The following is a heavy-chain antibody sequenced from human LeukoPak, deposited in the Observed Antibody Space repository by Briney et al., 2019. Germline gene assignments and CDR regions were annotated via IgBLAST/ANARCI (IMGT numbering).Heavy chain of an antibody. CDR3: ARQLSSETSWFDP. D-gene: IGHD2-2*01. J-gene: IGHJ5*02. CDR2: IYYSGST. V-gene: IGHV4-59*08. CDR1: GGSISSYY. Sequence: SETLSLTCTVSGGSISSYYWSWIRQPPGKGLEWIGYIYYSGSTNYNPSLKSRVTISVDTSKNQLSLKLSSVTAADTAVYYCARQLSSETSWFDPWGQGTLVTVSS.